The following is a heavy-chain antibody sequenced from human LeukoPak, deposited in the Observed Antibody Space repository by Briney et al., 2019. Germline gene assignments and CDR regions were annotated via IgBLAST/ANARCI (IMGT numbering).Heavy chain of an antibody. CDR1: GFTFSSYA. Sequence: GGSLTLSCSASGFTFSSYAMHWVRQAPGKGLEYVSAISSNGGSTYYADSVKGRFTISRDNSKNTLYLQMSSLRAEDTAVYYCVKGHLVWELGDYFDYWGKGTLVPVSS. D-gene: IGHD1-26*01. J-gene: IGHJ4*02. CDR2: ISSNGGST. CDR3: VKGHLVWELGDYFDY. V-gene: IGHV3-64D*09.